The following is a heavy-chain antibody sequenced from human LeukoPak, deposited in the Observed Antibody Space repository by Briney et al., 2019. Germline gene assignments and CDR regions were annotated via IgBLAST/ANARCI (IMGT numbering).Heavy chain of an antibody. J-gene: IGHJ4*02. CDR1: GFTFDDYA. V-gene: IGHV3-9*01. Sequence: GGSLRLSCAASGFTFDDYAMHWVRQAPGKGLEWVSGISWNSGSIGYADSVKGRFTISRDNAKNSLYLQMNSLRAEDTALYYCAKDRKGYCSSTSCYPFDYWGQGTLVTVSS. D-gene: IGHD2-2*01. CDR3: AKDRKGYCSSTSCYPFDY. CDR2: ISWNSGSI.